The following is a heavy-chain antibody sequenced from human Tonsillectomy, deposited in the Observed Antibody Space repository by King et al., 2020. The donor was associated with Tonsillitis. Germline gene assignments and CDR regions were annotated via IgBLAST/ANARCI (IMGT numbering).Heavy chain of an antibody. D-gene: IGHD4-17*01. CDR2: IKSKTDGGTT. J-gene: IGHJ4*02. V-gene: IGHV3-15*01. Sequence: VQLVESGGGLVKPGESLRLSCAASGFTFHNAWMTWVRQAPGKGLEWVGRIKSKTDGGTTDYAAPVRDRFTISRDDSKNTLYLEMNSLTSDDTAVYYSSTMENYYGDSYFAYGGQGPLVTVSS. CDR3: STMENYYGDSYFAY. CDR1: GFTFHNAW.